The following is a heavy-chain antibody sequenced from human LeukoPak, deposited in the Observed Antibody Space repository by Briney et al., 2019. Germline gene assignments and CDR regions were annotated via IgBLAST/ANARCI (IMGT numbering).Heavy chain of an antibody. CDR3: ARRTYYYDSSGYYYGYYYYGMDV. Sequence: PGRSLRLSCAASGFTFSNYGMHWVRQAPGKGLEWVAVIWYDESNKYYADSVKGRLTISRDNSKNTLYLQMNSLRAEDTAVYYCARRTYYYDSSGYYYGYYYYGMDVWGQGTTVTVSS. D-gene: IGHD3-22*01. CDR2: IWYDESNK. CDR1: GFTFSNYG. J-gene: IGHJ6*02. V-gene: IGHV3-33*08.